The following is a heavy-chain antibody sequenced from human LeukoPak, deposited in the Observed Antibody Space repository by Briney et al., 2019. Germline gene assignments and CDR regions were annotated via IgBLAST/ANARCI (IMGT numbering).Heavy chain of an antibody. J-gene: IGHJ3*02. CDR1: GFTFSSYE. CDR2: ISSSGSTI. Sequence: GGSLRLSCAASGFTFSSYEMNWVRQAPGKGLEWVSYISSSGSTIYYADSVKGRFTISRDNAKNSLYLQMNSLRAEDTAVYYCASFVLTRGAFDIWGQGTMVTVSS. V-gene: IGHV3-48*03. CDR3: ASFVLTRGAFDI. D-gene: IGHD3-10*01.